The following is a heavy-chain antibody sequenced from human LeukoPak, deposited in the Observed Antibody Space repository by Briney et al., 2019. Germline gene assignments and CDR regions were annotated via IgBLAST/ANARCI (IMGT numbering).Heavy chain of an antibody. V-gene: IGHV1-58*02. CDR1: GFTFTSSA. CDR3: AADRWVGATTFDY. CDR2: IVVGSGNT. D-gene: IGHD1-26*01. Sequence: SVKVSCKASGFTFTSSAMQWVRQARGQRLEWIGWIVVGSGNTNYAQKFQERVTITRDMSTSTVYMELSSLRSEDTAVYYCAADRWVGATTFDYWGQGTLVTVSS. J-gene: IGHJ4*02.